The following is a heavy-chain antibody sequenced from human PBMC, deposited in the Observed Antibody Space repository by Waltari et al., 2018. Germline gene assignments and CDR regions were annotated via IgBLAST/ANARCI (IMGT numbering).Heavy chain of an antibody. V-gene: IGHV4-34*01. CDR2: INHSGST. CDR1: GGSFSGYY. D-gene: IGHD2-2*01. J-gene: IGHJ4*02. CDR3: ARGVGHCSSTSCYPFDY. Sequence: QVQLQQWGAGLLKPSETLSLTCAVYGGSFSGYYWSWIRQPPGKGLEWIGEINHSGSTNNNPSRKSRVTISVDTSKNQFSLKLSSVTAADTAVYYCARGVGHCSSTSCYPFDYWGQGTLVTVSS.